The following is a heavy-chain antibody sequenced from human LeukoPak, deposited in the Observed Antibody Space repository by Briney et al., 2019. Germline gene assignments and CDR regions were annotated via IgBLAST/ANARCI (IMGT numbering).Heavy chain of an antibody. CDR2: IKQGGSGK. Sequence: GGSLRLSCAASGFTFSSHWMSWVRQAPGKGLEWVANIKQGGSGKYYVDSVKGRFTISRDNAKNSLYLQMNSLRAEDTAVYYCARFPTYYYDSSGTGLDAFDIWGQGTMVTVSS. J-gene: IGHJ3*02. V-gene: IGHV3-7*01. CDR3: ARFPTYYYDSSGTGLDAFDI. D-gene: IGHD3-22*01. CDR1: GFTFSSHW.